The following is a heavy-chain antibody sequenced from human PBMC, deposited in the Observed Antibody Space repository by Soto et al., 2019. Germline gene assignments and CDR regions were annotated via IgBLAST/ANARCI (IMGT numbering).Heavy chain of an antibody. CDR2: VVPLFGAA. V-gene: IGHV1-69*01. D-gene: IGHD3-22*01. J-gene: IGHJ5*02. Sequence: QVQLVQSGAEVKKPGSSVRVSCKASGGTFNNYGVNWVRQAPGQGLEWMGGVVPLFGAANYAQKFQGRVTITADASTSVVYMQLRSLRSEDTAVYYCAREQHDPYDASGYYFNWFDPWGQGTLVTVSS. CDR3: AREQHDPYDASGYYFNWFDP. CDR1: GGTFNNYG.